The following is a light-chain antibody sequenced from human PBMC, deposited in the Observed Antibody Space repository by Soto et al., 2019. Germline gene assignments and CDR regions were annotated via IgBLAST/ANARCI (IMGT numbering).Light chain of an antibody. J-gene: IGKJ1*01. CDR2: AAS. CDR3: HQYYSNPPVT. V-gene: IGKV1-8*01. CDR1: QGISSN. Sequence: TKSLSPLPASQEDRVTITCRASQGISSNLAWYQQKPGKAPKLLIYAASTLQSGVPSRFCGSGSGTDFTLTISCLQPADYAAYYCHQYYSNPPVTFGQGTKVDIK.